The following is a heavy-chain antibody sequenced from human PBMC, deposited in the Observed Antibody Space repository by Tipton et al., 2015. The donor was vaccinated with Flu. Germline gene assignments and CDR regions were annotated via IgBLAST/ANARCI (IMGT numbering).Heavy chain of an antibody. D-gene: IGHD3-3*01. CDR2: ISSSGSTI. CDR3: ARDPPYDFWSDIYYYYGMDV. Sequence: SLRLSCAASGFTFSDYYMSWIRQAPGKGLEWVSYISSSGSTIYYADSVKGRFTISRDNAKNSLYLQMNSLRAEDTAVYYCARDPPYDFWSDIYYYYGMDVWGQGTTVTVSS. V-gene: IGHV3-11*01. CDR1: GFTFSDYY. J-gene: IGHJ6*02.